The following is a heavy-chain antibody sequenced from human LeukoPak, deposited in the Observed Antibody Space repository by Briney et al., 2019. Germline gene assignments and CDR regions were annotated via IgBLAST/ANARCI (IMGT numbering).Heavy chain of an antibody. CDR2: IYYSGST. V-gene: IGHV4-59*01. D-gene: IGHD3-3*01. Sequence: SETLSLTCAVYGGSISSYYWSWIRQPPGKGLEWIGYIYYSGSTNYNPSLKSRVTISVDTSKNQFSLKLSSVTAADTAVYYCARGGDFGVVPPFLYGMDVWGQGTTVTVSS. CDR1: GGSISSYY. CDR3: ARGGDFGVVPPFLYGMDV. J-gene: IGHJ6*02.